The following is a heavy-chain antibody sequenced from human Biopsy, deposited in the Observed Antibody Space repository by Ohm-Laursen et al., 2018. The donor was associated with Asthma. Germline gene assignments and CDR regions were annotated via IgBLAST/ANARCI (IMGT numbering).Heavy chain of an antibody. D-gene: IGHD1-26*01. CDR1: GGSTSSEDYY. CDR2: VYSSGST. Sequence: PSETLSLTCPVSGGSTSSEDYYWTWIRQPPGKGLEWVGYVYSSGSTYYNPSLDSRVMISLDTSKNQFSLSLSSVTAADTAVYFCARDLGIVGATPDGFNIWGQGTLVTVSS. V-gene: IGHV4-30-4*01. CDR3: ARDLGIVGATPDGFNI. J-gene: IGHJ3*02.